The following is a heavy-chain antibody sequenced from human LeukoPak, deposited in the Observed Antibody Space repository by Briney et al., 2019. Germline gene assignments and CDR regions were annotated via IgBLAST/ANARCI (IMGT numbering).Heavy chain of an antibody. CDR2: MNPNSGNT. D-gene: IGHD1-7*01. CDR1: GYTFTSYD. J-gene: IGHJ4*02. CDR3: AIPRITGTTVDY. Sequence: GASVKVSCKASGYTFTSYDINWVRQAPGQGLEWMGWMNPNSGNTGYAQKFQGRVTMTRNTSISTAYMELSSLRSEDTAVYYCAIPRITGTTVDYWGQGTLVTVSS. V-gene: IGHV1-8*01.